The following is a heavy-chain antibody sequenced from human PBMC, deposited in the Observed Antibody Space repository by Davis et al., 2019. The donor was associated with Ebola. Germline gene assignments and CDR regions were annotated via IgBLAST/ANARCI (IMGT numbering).Heavy chain of an antibody. D-gene: IGHD6-13*01. CDR3: ARGPGYSSSWYSSGISAYGMDV. CDR1: GYTFTSYD. J-gene: IGHJ6*04. V-gene: IGHV1-8*01. Sequence: ASVKVSCKASGYTFTSYDINWVRQATGQGLEWMGWMNPNSGNTGYAQKFQGRVTMTRNTSISTAYMELSSLRSEDAAVYYCARGPGYSSSWYSSGISAYGMDVWGKGTTVTVSS. CDR2: MNPNSGNT.